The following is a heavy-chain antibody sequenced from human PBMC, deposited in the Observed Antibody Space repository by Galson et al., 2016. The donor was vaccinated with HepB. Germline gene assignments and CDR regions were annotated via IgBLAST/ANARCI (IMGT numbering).Heavy chain of an antibody. J-gene: IGHJ2*01. D-gene: IGHD5-18*01. CDR3: AKVFRQYSYGYSGWYFDL. V-gene: IGHV3-30*18. CDR2: ISPDGNII. Sequence: SLRLSCAASGFSFSTYGMHWVRQAPGKGLEWVAVISPDGNIIHSAYSVKGRFTISRDNSKTTLFLQMNSLRIDDTAVYYCAKVFRQYSYGYSGWYFDLWGRGTLVTVSS. CDR1: GFSFSTYG.